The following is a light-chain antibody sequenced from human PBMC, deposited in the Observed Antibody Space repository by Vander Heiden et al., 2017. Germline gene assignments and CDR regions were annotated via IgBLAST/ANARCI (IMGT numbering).Light chain of an antibody. CDR3: QQYFTIPLT. CDR1: QTLLKSSNNKNY. Sequence: DIVMTQYPDSLAVSLGERASVNCKSSQTLLKSSNNKNYLAWYQHKPGQPPKLLIYWASTRQSGVPDRFSGGGSGTDYTLTISSLQAEDVAVYYCQQYFTIPLTFGGRTKVEIK. V-gene: IGKV4-1*01. CDR2: WAS. J-gene: IGKJ4*01.